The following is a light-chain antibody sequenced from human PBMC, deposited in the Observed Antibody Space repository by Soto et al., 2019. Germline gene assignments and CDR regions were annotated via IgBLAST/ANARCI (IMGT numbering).Light chain of an antibody. Sequence: QSVLTQSSSASASPGSSVKLTCTLSSGHSDYNIAWHQQRPGKAPRYLMTLEGGGSYNKGSGVPDRFSGSSSGADRYLFISNLQFEDEADYYCETWDSNIGVFGVGTKLTVL. J-gene: IGLJ3*02. CDR2: LEGGGSY. V-gene: IGLV4-60*02. CDR1: SGHSDYN. CDR3: ETWDSNIGV.